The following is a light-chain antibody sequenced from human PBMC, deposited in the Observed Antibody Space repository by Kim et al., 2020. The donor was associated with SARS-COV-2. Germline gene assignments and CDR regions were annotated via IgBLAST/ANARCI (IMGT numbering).Light chain of an antibody. CDR1: QSISSY. Sequence: DIQMTQSPSSLSASVGDRVTITCRASQSISSYLNWYQHKPGRAPKLLIYAASSLQSGVPSRFSGSRSGTDFTLTISSLQLEDFATYYCQQSYGTPYTFGQGTKLEI. J-gene: IGKJ2*01. CDR2: AAS. CDR3: QQSYGTPYT. V-gene: IGKV1-39*01.